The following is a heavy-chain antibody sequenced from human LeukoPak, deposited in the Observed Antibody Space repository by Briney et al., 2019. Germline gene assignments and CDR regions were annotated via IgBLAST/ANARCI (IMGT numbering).Heavy chain of an antibody. CDR2: IYYSGST. D-gene: IGHD3-22*01. V-gene: IGHV4-34*01. CDR3: ARLDEYYYDSSGYSRYFQH. Sequence: SETLSLTCAVYGGSFSGYYWSWIRQPPGKGLEWIGSIYYSGSTYYNPSLKSRVTISVDTSKNQFSLKLSSVTAADTAVYYCARLDEYYYDSSGYSRYFQHWGQGTLVTVSS. J-gene: IGHJ1*01. CDR1: GGSFSGYY.